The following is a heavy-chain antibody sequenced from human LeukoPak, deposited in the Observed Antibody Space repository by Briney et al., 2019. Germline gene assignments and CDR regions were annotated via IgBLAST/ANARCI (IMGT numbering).Heavy chain of an antibody. Sequence: PGGSLRLSCSASGFTFSGYAMHWVRQAPGKGLEYVSGINNNGGSTYYSDSVKARLTISRDNSKNNLFLQMTSLRTEDTAVYYCVKTMMTFGGVIRTDAFDIWGQGTMVTVSS. D-gene: IGHD3-16*01. J-gene: IGHJ3*02. CDR3: VKTMMTFGGVIRTDAFDI. V-gene: IGHV3-64D*06. CDR2: INNNGGST. CDR1: GFTFSGYA.